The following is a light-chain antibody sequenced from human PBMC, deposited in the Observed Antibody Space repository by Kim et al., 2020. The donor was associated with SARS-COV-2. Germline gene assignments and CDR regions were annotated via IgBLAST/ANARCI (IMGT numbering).Light chain of an antibody. CDR2: LGS. V-gene: IGKV2-28*01. Sequence: ILITQSPLSLPVTPGEPASISCRSSQSLLHDNGYNYLNWYLQKPGQSPQLLIYLGSNRASGVPDRFSGSGSGTDFTLKISRVEAEDVGIYYCMQALQTPPYTIGQGTKLE. J-gene: IGKJ2*01. CDR3: MQALQTPPYT. CDR1: QSLLHDNGYNY.